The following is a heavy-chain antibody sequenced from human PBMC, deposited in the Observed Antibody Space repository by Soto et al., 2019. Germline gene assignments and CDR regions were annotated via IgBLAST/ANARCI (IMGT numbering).Heavy chain of an antibody. CDR3: ASKSIYYYYGMDV. J-gene: IGHJ6*02. Sequence: ASVKVSCKASGYTFTGYYMHWVRHAPGQGLEWMGWINPNSGGTNYAQKFQGRVTMTRDTSISKAYMELSSLRSEDTAVYYCASKSIYYYYGMDVWGQGTTVTVSS. CDR2: INPNSGGT. CDR1: GYTFTGYY. V-gene: IGHV1-2*02.